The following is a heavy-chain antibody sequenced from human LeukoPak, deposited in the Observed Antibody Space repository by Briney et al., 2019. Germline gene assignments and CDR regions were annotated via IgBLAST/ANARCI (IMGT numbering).Heavy chain of an antibody. J-gene: IGHJ4*02. D-gene: IGHD1-26*01. V-gene: IGHV1-46*01. CDR2: INPSGGST. CDR1: GYTFTSYY. Sequence: ASVKVSCKASGYTFTSYYMHWVRQAPGQGLEWMGIINPSGGSTSYAQKFQGGVTMTRDTSTSTVYMELSSLRSEDTAVYYCASDAASGSPPDYWGQGTLVTVSS. CDR3: ASDAASGSPPDY.